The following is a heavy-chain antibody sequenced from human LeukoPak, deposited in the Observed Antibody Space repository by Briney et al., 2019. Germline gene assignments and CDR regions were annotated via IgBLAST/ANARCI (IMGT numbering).Heavy chain of an antibody. CDR1: GGTFSSYA. J-gene: IGHJ4*02. CDR2: IIPIFGIA. V-gene: IGHV1-69*04. D-gene: IGHD5-12*01. Sequence: SVKVSCKASGGTFSSYAISWVRQAPGQGLEWVGRIIPIFGIANYAQKFQGRVTITADKSTSTAYMELSSLRSEDTAVYYCARDQPSSDIVATIMYYSDYWGQGTLVTVSS. CDR3: ARDQPSSDIVATIMYYSDY.